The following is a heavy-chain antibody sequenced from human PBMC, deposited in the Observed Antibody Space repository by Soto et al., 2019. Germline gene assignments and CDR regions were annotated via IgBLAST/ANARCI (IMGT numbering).Heavy chain of an antibody. CDR2: IYYSGST. Sequence: QVQLQESGPGLVEPSETLSLTCTVSGGSISSYYWSWIRQPPGKGLEWIGYIYYSGSTNYNPSLKSRVTISVDTSKNQFSLKLSSVTAADTAVYYCARGSSGWSVYYYFDYWGQGTLVTVSS. D-gene: IGHD6-19*01. J-gene: IGHJ4*02. V-gene: IGHV4-59*01. CDR3: ARGSSGWSVYYYFDY. CDR1: GGSISSYY.